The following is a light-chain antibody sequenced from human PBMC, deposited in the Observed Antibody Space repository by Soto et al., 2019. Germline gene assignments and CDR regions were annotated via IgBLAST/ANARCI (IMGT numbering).Light chain of an antibody. CDR1: QSVGSN. CDR2: GAS. CDR3: QQYNNWPLT. V-gene: IGKV3-15*01. Sequence: TQSPVTLSVSPGERATLSCRASQSVGSNLAWYQQKPGQAPRLLIYGASTGATGIPARFSGSGSGTEFTLTISRLQSEDFAVYHCQQYNNWPLTLGQGTKVDIK. J-gene: IGKJ1*01.